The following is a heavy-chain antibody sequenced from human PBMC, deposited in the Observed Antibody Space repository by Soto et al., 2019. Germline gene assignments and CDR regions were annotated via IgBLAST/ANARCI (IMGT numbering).Heavy chain of an antibody. CDR1: GYTFTGYY. J-gene: IGHJ1*01. CDR3: ARTISGIAVAGTGGGYFQH. D-gene: IGHD6-19*01. Sequence: QVQLVQSGAEVKKPGASVKVSCKASGYTFTGYYMHWVRQAPGQGLEWMGWINPNSGDTNYAQKFQGWVTMTRDTSISTAYMELSRLRSDDTAVYYCARTISGIAVAGTGGGYFQHWGQGTLVTVSS. CDR2: INPNSGDT. V-gene: IGHV1-2*04.